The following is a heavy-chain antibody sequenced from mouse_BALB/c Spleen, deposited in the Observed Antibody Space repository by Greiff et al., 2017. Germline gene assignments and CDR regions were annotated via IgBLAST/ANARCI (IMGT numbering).Heavy chain of an antibody. Sequence: EVKVVESGGGLVQPGGSRKLSCAASGFTFSSFGMHWVRQAPEKGLEWVAYICSGSSTIYYADTVKGRFTISRDNPKNTLFLQMTSLRSEDTAMYYCARYGSSWYFDVWGAGTTVTVSS. CDR1: GFTFSSFG. D-gene: IGHD1-1*01. V-gene: IGHV5-17*02. CDR2: ICSGSSTI. J-gene: IGHJ1*01. CDR3: ARYGSSWYFDV.